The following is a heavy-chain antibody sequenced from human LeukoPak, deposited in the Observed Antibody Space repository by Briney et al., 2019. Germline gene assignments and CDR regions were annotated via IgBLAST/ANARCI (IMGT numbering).Heavy chain of an antibody. V-gene: IGHV4-59*12. Sequence: SETLSLLCTVSGGSISSYYWSWLRQPPGKGLEWIGYIYYSGSTNYNPSLKSRVTISVDTSKNQFSLRLSSVTAADTAVYYCAREGKPEYSSSSYAFDIWGQGTMVTVSS. J-gene: IGHJ3*02. CDR3: AREGKPEYSSSSYAFDI. D-gene: IGHD6-6*01. CDR2: IYYSGST. CDR1: GGSISSYY.